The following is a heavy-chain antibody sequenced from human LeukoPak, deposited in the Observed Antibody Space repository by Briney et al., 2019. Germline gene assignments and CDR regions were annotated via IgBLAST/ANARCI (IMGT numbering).Heavy chain of an antibody. Sequence: SETLSLTCTVSGDSISTYYWSWIRQPPGKGLDWTGYIYYSGGTNYNPSLKSRVTISVDTSKNQFSLRLSSVTAADTAVYYCARALFRGSYRDFDYWGQGTLVTVSS. CDR1: GDSISTYY. CDR2: IYYSGGT. J-gene: IGHJ4*02. D-gene: IGHD1-26*01. V-gene: IGHV4-59*01. CDR3: ARALFRGSYRDFDY.